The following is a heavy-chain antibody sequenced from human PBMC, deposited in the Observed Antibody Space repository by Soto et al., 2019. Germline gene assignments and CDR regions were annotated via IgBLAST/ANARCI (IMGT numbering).Heavy chain of an antibody. V-gene: IGHV4-59*08. CDR1: GGSISSYY. J-gene: IGHJ5*02. D-gene: IGHD1-26*01. Sequence: TSETLSLTCTVSGGSISSYYWSWIRQPPGKGLEWIGYIYYSGSTNYNPSLKSRVTKSVDTSKNQFSMKLSSVTTADTAVYYCARHRGAFALNWFDPWGQGTLVTVSS. CDR2: IYYSGST. CDR3: ARHRGAFALNWFDP.